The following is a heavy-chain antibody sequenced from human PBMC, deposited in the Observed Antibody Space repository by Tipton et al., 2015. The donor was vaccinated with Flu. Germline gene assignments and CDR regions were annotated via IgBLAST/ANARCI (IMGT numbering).Heavy chain of an antibody. CDR1: GFTFSSYS. CDR3: ARDRAGGGVIVPHDY. D-gene: IGHD3-16*02. CDR2: ISSSSSYI. Sequence: SLRLSCAASGFTFSSYSTNWVRQAPGKGLEWVSSISSSSSYIYYADSVKGRFTISRDNAKNSLYLQMNSLRAEDTAVYYCARDRAGGGVIVPHDYWGQGTLVTVSS. J-gene: IGHJ4*02. V-gene: IGHV3-21*01.